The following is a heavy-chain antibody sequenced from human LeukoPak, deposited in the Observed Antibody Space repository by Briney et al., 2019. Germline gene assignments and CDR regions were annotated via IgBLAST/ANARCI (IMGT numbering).Heavy chain of an antibody. V-gene: IGHV4-34*01. CDR3: ARSERLEWLNFDY. D-gene: IGHD3-3*01. Sequence: PSETLSLTCAVYGGSFSGYYWSWIRQPPGKGLEWIGEINHSGSTNYNPSLKSRVTISVDTSKNQFSLKLSSVTAADTAVCYCARSERLEWLNFDYWGQGTLVTVSS. J-gene: IGHJ4*02. CDR2: INHSGST. CDR1: GGSFSGYY.